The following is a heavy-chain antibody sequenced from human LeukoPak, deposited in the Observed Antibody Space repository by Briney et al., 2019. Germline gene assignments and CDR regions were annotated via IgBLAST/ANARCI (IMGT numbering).Heavy chain of an antibody. CDR3: AKVYRRVFQGAFDI. J-gene: IGHJ3*02. V-gene: IGHV3-23*01. CDR1: GFTFSAYA. Sequence: GGSLGLSCEASGFTFSAYAMTWVRQAPGKGLEWVSAISGSGGSTYYADSVKGRFTISRDNSKNTLYLQMNSLRAEDTAVYYCAKVYRRVFQGAFDIWGQGTMVTVSS. D-gene: IGHD2-2*02. CDR2: ISGSGGST.